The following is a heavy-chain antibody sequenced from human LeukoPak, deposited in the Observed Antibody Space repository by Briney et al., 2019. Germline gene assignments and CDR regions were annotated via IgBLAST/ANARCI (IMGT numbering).Heavy chain of an antibody. CDR1: EFTFSSYT. Sequence: KSGGSLRLSCAAPEFTFSSYTINWVRQAPGTGLEWVSSISSTSTYISYADSVKGRFTISRDNAKNSLYLQMNSLRAEDTAVYYCARGGGNFDYWGQGTLVTVSS. D-gene: IGHD2-15*01. CDR3: ARGGGNFDY. CDR2: ISSTSTYI. V-gene: IGHV3-21*01. J-gene: IGHJ4*02.